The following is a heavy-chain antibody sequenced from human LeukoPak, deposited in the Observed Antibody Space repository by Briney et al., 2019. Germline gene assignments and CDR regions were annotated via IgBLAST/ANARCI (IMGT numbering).Heavy chain of an antibody. Sequence: SETLSLTCAVYGGSITGYYWSWIRQTPGRGLEWVGEIHYTGATSYNPSLKSRATISTDTSKNQFSLRLSSVTAADTAVYYCARGNILTGYCLDFWGQGALVTVPS. CDR1: GGSITGYY. CDR3: ARGNILTGYCLDF. V-gene: IGHV4-34*01. J-gene: IGHJ4*02. CDR2: IHYTGAT. D-gene: IGHD3-9*01.